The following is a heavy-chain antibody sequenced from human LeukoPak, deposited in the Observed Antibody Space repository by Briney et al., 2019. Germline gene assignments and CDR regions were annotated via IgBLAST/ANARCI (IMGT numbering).Heavy chain of an antibody. D-gene: IGHD2-15*01. V-gene: IGHV4-4*02. CDR3: ARVYCSGGNCYYAY. CDR1: GGSISSSNW. Sequence: PSGTLSLTCAVSGGSISSSNWWSWVRQPPGKGLEWIGEIYHSGSTNYNASLKSRVTISLDKSKNQFSLKLSSVTAADTAVYYCARVYCSGGNCYYAYRGQGTLVTVSS. CDR2: IYHSGST. J-gene: IGHJ4*02.